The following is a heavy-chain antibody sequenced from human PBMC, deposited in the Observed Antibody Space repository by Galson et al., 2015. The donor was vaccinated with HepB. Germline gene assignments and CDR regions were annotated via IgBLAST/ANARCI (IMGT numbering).Heavy chain of an antibody. CDR3: ARGALIVVVDATPNNWFDP. J-gene: IGHJ5*02. D-gene: IGHD2-15*01. V-gene: IGHV1-18*01. Sequence: SGAEVKRPGASVKVSCKASGYTFSSYSITWVRQAPGQGLEWMGWISPYSHYTNYAQQLQGRVTMTTDTSTSTAYMELRSLRSDDTAVYYCARGALIVVVDATPNNWFDPWGQGTLVTVSS. CDR1: GYTFSSYS. CDR2: ISPYSHYT.